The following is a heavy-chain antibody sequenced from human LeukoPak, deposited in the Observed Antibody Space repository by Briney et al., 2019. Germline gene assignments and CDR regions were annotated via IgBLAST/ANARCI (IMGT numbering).Heavy chain of an antibody. CDR2: NYYSGST. V-gene: IGHV4-31*03. CDR3: ARNYGSGSYWSRSPYYYYGMDV. D-gene: IGHD3-10*01. Sequence: SETLSLTCTVSGGSISNGGYYWSWIRQHPGKGLEWIGYNYYSGSTYYNPSLKSRVTISVDSSKNQISLKLSSVTAADTAVYYCARNYGSGSYWSRSPYYYYGMDVWGQGTTVTVSS. CDR1: GGSISNGGYY. J-gene: IGHJ6*02.